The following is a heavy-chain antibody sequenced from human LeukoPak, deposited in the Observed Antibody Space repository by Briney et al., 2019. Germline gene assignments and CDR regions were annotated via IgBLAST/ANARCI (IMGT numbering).Heavy chain of an antibody. J-gene: IGHJ5*02. CDR3: ARRRVDYCGGDCYPGRSWFDP. D-gene: IGHD2-21*02. CDR1: GGSISSSSYY. V-gene: IGHV4-39*07. CDR2: IYYSGST. Sequence: SETLSLTCTVSGGSISSSSYYWGWIRQPPGKGLEWIGSIYYSGSTYYNPSLKSRVTISVDTSKNQFSLKLSSVTAADTAVYYCARRRVDYCGGDCYPGRSWFDPWGQGTLVTVSS.